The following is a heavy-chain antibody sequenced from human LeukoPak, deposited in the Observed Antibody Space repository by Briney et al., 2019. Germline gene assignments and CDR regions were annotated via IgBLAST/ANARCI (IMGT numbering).Heavy chain of an antibody. V-gene: IGHV4-39*01. D-gene: IGHD6-6*01. J-gene: IGHJ4*02. CDR3: ASPSRSSYTYDY. CDR1: GGSISSSSYY. CDR2: IYYSGST. Sequence: SETLSLTCTVSGGSISSSSYYWGWIRQPPGKGLEWIGSIYYSGSTYYNPSLKSRVTISVDTSKNQFSLKLSSVTAADTAVYYCASPSRSSYTYDYWGQGTLVTVSS.